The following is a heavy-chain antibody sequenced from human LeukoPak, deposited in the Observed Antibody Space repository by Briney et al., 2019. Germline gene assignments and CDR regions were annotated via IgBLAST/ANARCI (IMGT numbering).Heavy chain of an antibody. CDR3: TSTRYVDRLFDY. D-gene: IGHD4-17*01. Sequence: SETLSLTCTVSGGSISGTYYWSWIRQPPGKGLEWIGYIFHSGSTYYNPSLKSRVTISVDRSKNQFSLKLSSVTAADTAVYYCTSTRYVDRLFDYWGQGTLVTVSS. CDR1: GGSISGTYY. J-gene: IGHJ4*02. V-gene: IGHV4-30-2*01. CDR2: IFHSGST.